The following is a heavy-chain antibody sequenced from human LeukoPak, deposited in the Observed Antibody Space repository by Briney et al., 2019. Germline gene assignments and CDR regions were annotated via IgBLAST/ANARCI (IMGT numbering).Heavy chain of an antibody. CDR1: GFTFSSYS. Sequence: GGSLRLSCAAYGFTFSSYSMNWVRQAPGKGLEWVSFISTSSSYIYYADSVKGRFTISRDNAKNSLYLEMNSLRAEDTAVYYCARDIQEVVVTAMLDYWGQGTLVTVSS. D-gene: IGHD2-21*02. J-gene: IGHJ4*02. CDR2: ISTSSSYI. V-gene: IGHV3-21*01. CDR3: ARDIQEVVVTAMLDY.